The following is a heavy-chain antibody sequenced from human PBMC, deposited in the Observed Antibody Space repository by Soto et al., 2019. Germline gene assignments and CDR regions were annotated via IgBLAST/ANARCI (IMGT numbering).Heavy chain of an antibody. V-gene: IGHV3-11*06. J-gene: IGHJ6*02. Sequence: GGSLRLSCAASGFTFGDWYMSWVRQAPGKGLEWVSYISPTSSETDYADSVKGRFTISRDNGRNSVYLQMNSLSAEDTAVYYCARGHYGLDVWGQGTTVTVSS. CDR1: GFTFGDWY. CDR2: ISPTSSET. CDR3: ARGHYGLDV.